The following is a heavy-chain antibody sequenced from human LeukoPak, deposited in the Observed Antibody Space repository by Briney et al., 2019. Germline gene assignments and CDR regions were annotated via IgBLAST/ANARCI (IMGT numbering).Heavy chain of an antibody. Sequence: SETLSLTCTVSGGSVSSGSYYWSWIRQPPGKGLEWIGYIYYSGSTNYNPSLKSRATISVDTSKNQFSLKLSSVTAADTAVYYCARESGYYDSSGREIDYWGQGTLVTVSS. CDR3: ARESGYYDSSGREIDY. J-gene: IGHJ4*02. V-gene: IGHV4-61*01. CDR1: GGSVSSGSYY. CDR2: IYYSGST. D-gene: IGHD3-22*01.